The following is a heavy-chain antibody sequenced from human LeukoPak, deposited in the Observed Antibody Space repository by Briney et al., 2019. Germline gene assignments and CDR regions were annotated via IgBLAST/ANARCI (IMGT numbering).Heavy chain of an antibody. CDR1: GYTFTSYG. CDR2: ISAYYGNT. CDR3: ARGRYDFWSGYSHGPYYYYYYMDV. D-gene: IGHD3-3*01. Sequence: ASVKVSCKASGYTFTSYGISWVRQAPGQGLEWMGWISAYYGNTNYAQKLQGRVTMTTDTSTSTAYMELRSLRSDDTAVYYCARGRYDFWSGYSHGPYYYYYYMDVWGKGTTVTVSS. J-gene: IGHJ6*03. V-gene: IGHV1-18*01.